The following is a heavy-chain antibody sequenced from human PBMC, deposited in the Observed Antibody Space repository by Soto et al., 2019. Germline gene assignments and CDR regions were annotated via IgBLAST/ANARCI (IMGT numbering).Heavy chain of an antibody. CDR3: ARSTSLAYCGGDCLFDY. CDR1: GFTVNSNY. D-gene: IGHD2-21*02. Sequence: GGSLRLSSAASGFTVNSNYMSWVRQAPGKGLEWVSVIYSGGSTYYADSVKGRFTISRDNSKNTLYLQMNSLRAEDTAVYYCARSTSLAYCGGDCLFDYWGQGTLVTVSS. J-gene: IGHJ4*02. V-gene: IGHV3-53*01. CDR2: IYSGGST.